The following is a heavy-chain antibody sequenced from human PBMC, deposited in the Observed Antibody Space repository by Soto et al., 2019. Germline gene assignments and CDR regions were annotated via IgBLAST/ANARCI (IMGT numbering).Heavy chain of an antibody. CDR3: ATRSGGGGAFDF. Sequence: EVQLVESGGGLVQPGGSLRLSCAASGFTFNTYEMNWVRQAPGKGREWVSYISSSGSTTYYADSVKGRFTISRNNAKNSLYLEMNSLRAEDTAIYYCATRSGGGGAFDFWGQGTMVTVSS. CDR2: ISSSGSTT. V-gene: IGHV3-48*03. CDR1: GFTFNTYE. D-gene: IGHD3-10*01. J-gene: IGHJ3*01.